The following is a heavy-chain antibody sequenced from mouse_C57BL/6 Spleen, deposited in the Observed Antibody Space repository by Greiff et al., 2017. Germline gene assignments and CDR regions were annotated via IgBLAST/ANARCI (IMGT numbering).Heavy chain of an antibody. D-gene: IGHD3-2*02. CDR1: GFTFSDYG. J-gene: IGHJ4*01. Sequence: EVQLVESGGGLVQPGGSLKLSCAASGFTFSDYGMAWVRQAPRKGPEWVAFISNLAYSIYYADTVTGRFTISRENAKNTLYLEMSSLRSEDTAMYYCARRETAQATGYAMDYWGQGTSVTVSS. CDR3: ARRETAQATGYAMDY. V-gene: IGHV5-15*01. CDR2: ISNLAYSI.